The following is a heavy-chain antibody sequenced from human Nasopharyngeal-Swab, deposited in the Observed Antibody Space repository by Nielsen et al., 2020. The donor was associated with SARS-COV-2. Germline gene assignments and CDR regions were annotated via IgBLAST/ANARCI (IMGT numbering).Heavy chain of an antibody. CDR1: GFTFSSYS. J-gene: IGHJ4*02. D-gene: IGHD6-13*01. CDR2: VSSSGSYI. CDR3: ARERYSSSWYFDY. V-gene: IGHV3-21*06. Sequence: GGSLRLSCAASGFTFSSYSMNWVRQAPGKGLEWVSSVSSSGSYISYADSLKGRFTISRDNVKNTLYLQMNSLRAEDTAVYYCARERYSSSWYFDYWGQGTLVTVSS.